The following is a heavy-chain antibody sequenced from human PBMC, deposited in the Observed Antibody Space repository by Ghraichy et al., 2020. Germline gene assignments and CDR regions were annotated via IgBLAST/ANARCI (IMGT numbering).Heavy chain of an antibody. CDR1: GGTFSSDA. CDR2: IIPIFGTT. D-gene: IGHD2-15*01. Sequence: SVKVSCKASGGTFSSDAISWVRQAPGQGLEWMGGIIPIFGTTNYAQKFQGRVTITADESTSTAYMELSSLRSEDTAVYYCARYCSGGNCYLHYYYYGMDVWGKGTTVTVS. V-gene: IGHV1-69*13. CDR3: ARYCSGGNCYLHYYYYGMDV. J-gene: IGHJ6*04.